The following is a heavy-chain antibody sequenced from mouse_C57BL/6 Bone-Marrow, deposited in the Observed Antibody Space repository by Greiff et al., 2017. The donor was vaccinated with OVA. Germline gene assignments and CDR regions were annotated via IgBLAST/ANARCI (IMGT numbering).Heavy chain of an antibody. Sequence: VQRVESGAELAKPGASVKLSCKASGYTFTSYWMHWVKQRPGQGLEWIGYINPSSGYTKYNQKFKDKATLTADKSSSTAYMQLSSLTSEDSSVYYCARWYYAMDYWGQGTSVTVSS. V-gene: IGHV1-7*01. CDR2: INPSSGYT. CDR3: ARWYYAMDY. CDR1: GYTFTSYW. J-gene: IGHJ4*01.